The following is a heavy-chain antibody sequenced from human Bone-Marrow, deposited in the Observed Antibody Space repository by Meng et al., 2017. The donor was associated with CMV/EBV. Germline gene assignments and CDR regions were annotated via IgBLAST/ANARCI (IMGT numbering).Heavy chain of an antibody. Sequence: ASVKVSCKASGYTFTSYYMHWVRQAPGQGLEWMGIINPSGGSTSYAQKFQGRVTMTRDTSTSTVYMELSSLRSEDTAVYYCARGRVKKDGYNFDATALSDYGYCGQGTLVTVSS. CDR1: GYTFTSYY. CDR3: ARGRVKKDGYNFDATALSDYGY. V-gene: IGHV1-46*01. CDR2: INPSGGST. D-gene: IGHD5-24*01. J-gene: IGHJ4*02.